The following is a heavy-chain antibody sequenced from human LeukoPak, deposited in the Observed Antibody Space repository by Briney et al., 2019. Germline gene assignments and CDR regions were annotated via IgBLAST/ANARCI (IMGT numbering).Heavy chain of an antibody. D-gene: IGHD2-2*02. CDR3: ARDLNGYCSSTSCYTGGAFDI. V-gene: IGHV3-21*01. CDR2: ISSSSSYI. Sequence: SGGSLRLSCAASGFTFDDYGMSWVRRAPGKGLEWVSSISSSSSYIYYADSVKGRFTISRDNAKNSLYLQMNSLRAEDTAVYYCARDLNGYCSSTSCYTGGAFDIWGQGTMVTVSS. J-gene: IGHJ3*02. CDR1: GFTFDDYG.